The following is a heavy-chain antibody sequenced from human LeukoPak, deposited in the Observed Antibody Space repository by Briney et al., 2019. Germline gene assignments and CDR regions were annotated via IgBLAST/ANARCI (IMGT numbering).Heavy chain of an antibody. D-gene: IGHD6-19*01. CDR2: ITSSSSYI. J-gene: IGHJ4*02. CDR3: ARDGRGAVASDY. Sequence: GGSLRLSCAVSGFTFSSYSMNWVRQAPGKGLEWVSSITSSSSYIYYADSVKGRFTISRDNAKNSLYLQMNSLRAEDTAVYYCARDGRGAVASDYWGQGTLLTVSS. V-gene: IGHV3-21*01. CDR1: GFTFSSYS.